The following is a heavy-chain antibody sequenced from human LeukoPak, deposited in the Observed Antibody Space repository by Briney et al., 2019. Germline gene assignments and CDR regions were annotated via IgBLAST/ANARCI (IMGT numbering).Heavy chain of an antibody. J-gene: IGHJ3*02. CDR3: AKHIRQQVVRDAFDM. V-gene: IGHV3-23*01. CDR1: GFTFSTYA. D-gene: IGHD6-13*01. CDR2: MRSGGGT. Sequence: GGSLRLSCAASGFTFSTYAMAWVRQAPGKGLEWVSVMRSGGGTYYADSVKGRFTISRDNSKSTLYLQMESLRVEDTAVYYCAKHIRQQVVRDAFDMWGRGTMVTVSS.